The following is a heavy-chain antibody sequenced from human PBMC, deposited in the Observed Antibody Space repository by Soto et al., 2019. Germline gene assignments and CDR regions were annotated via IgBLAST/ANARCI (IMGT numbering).Heavy chain of an antibody. D-gene: IGHD3-3*01. CDR2: IGTAGDT. CDR1: GFTFSGYD. V-gene: IGHV3-13*01. CDR3: ARDGGYYDFSSGLWTREENYGMDV. Sequence: GGSLRLSCAASGFTFSGYDMHWVRQATGKGLEWVSAIGTAGDTYYPGSVKGRFTISRENAKNSLYLQMNSLRAEDTAVYYCARDGGYYDFSSGLWTREENYGMDVWGQGTTVNVS. J-gene: IGHJ6*02.